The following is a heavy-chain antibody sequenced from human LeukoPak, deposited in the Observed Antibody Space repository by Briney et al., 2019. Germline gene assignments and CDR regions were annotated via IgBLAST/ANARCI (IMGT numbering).Heavy chain of an antibody. CDR1: GFTFSSYA. V-gene: IGHV1-69*04. D-gene: IGHD2-15*01. Sequence: GGSLRLSCAASGFTFSSYAISWVRQAPGQGLEWMGRIIPILGIANYAQKFQGRVTITADKSTSTAYMELSSLRSEDTAVYYCAVGGVVVVAATLDYWGQGTLVTVSS. CDR2: IIPILGIA. CDR3: AVGGVVVVAATLDY. J-gene: IGHJ4*02.